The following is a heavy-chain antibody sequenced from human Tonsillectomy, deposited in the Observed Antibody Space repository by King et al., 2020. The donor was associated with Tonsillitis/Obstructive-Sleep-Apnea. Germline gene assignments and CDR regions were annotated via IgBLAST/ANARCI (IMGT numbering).Heavy chain of an antibody. J-gene: IGHJ6*04. CDR1: GFTFSRYA. D-gene: IGHD2-8*02. V-gene: IGHV3-30*10. CDR2: ISYDGYNR. Sequence: VKLVESGGGVVQPGRSLRLSCAASGFTFSRYAMHWVRQAPGKGLEWVAVISYDGYNRYYTDSVKGRFTISRDNSKNILYLQMNSLRAEDTAVYHCARDFASYCTGGVCYILDVWGKGTTVTVSS. CDR3: ARDFASYCTGGVCYILDV.